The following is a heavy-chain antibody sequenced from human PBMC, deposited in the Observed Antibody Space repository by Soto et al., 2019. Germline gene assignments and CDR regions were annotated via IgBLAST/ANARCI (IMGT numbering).Heavy chain of an antibody. J-gene: IGHJ4*02. CDR3: AGRGAYEYSYGLGY. CDR2: IIPIFGTA. V-gene: IGHV1-69*13. CDR1: GGTFSSYA. Sequence: ASVKVSCKASGGTFSSYAISWVRQAPGQGLEWMGGIIPIFGTANYAQKFQGRVTITADESTSTAYMELSSLRSEDTAVYYCAGRGAYEYSYGLGYWGQRTLVTVPS. D-gene: IGHD5-18*01.